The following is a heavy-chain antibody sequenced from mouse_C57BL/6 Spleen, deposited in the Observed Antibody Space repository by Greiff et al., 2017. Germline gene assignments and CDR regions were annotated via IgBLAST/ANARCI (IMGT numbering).Heavy chain of an antibody. CDR2: INPNNGGT. Sequence: EVQLQESGPELVKPGASVKISCKASGYTFTDYYMNWVKQSHGKSLEWIGDINPNNGGTSYNQKFKGKATLTVDKSSSTAYMELRSLTSEDSAVYYCARGDYAETDLDYWGQGTTLTVSS. D-gene: IGHD2-4*01. J-gene: IGHJ2*01. CDR1: GYTFTDYY. CDR3: ARGDYAETDLDY. V-gene: IGHV1-26*01.